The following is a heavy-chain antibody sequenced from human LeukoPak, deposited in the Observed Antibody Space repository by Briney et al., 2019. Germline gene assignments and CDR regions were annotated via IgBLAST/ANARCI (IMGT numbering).Heavy chain of an antibody. Sequence: GGSLRLSCAASGFTFSSYTMNWVRQAPGKGLEWVSSIGSSSSFMYSADSVKGRFTISRDNAKNSLYLQMNSLRAEDTAVYYCARDNDFWSGYGLYYYYYMDVWGKGTTVTVSS. V-gene: IGHV3-21*01. CDR3: ARDNDFWSGYGLYYYYYMDV. D-gene: IGHD3-3*01. CDR2: IGSSSSFM. CDR1: GFTFSSYT. J-gene: IGHJ6*03.